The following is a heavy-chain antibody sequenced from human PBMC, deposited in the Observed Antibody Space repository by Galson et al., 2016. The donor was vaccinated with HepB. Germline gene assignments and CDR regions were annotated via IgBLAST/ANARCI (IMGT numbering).Heavy chain of an antibody. CDR2: IYSGGNT. V-gene: IGHV3-66*01. Sequence: SLRLSCAASGVTVGNNYMNWVRQAPGKGLEWVSLIYSGGNTQYADSVRGRFTISRDSSKNTLYLQMNSLRAEDTAVYYCARNRPGGGAWGQGTLVTVSS. CDR3: ARNRPGGGA. J-gene: IGHJ4*02. CDR1: GVTVGNNY. D-gene: IGHD4/OR15-4a*01.